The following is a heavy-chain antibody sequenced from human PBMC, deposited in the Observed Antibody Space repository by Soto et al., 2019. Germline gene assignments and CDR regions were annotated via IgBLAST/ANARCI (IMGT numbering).Heavy chain of an antibody. CDR2: IIPILGIA. D-gene: IGHD1-1*01. Sequence: KVSCKASGGTFSSNTISWVRQAPGQGLKRIGRIIPILGIANYAQKFQGRVTITADKSTSTAYMELSSLRSEDTAVYYCARGADDGRPQLYYYYYMDVWGKGTTVTVSS. CDR3: ARGADDGRPQLYYYYYMDV. V-gene: IGHV1-69*02. J-gene: IGHJ6*03. CDR1: GGTFSSNT.